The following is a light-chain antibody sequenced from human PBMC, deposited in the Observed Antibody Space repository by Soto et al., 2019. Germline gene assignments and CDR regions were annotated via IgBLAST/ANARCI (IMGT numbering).Light chain of an antibody. V-gene: IGKV1-5*01. J-gene: IGKJ1*01. CDR1: HNIFIW. CDR3: QQYNSYRWT. Sequence: DIQMTQSPSTLSASVGDTVTITCRASHNIFIWLAWYQHKPGKAPKLLIFDASSLHAGAPSRFSGSKSGTEFTLTISSLQPDDFATYYCQQYNSYRWTFGQGTKVDIK. CDR2: DAS.